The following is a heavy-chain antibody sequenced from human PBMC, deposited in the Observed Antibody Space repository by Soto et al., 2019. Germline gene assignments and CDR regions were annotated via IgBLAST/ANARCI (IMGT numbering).Heavy chain of an antibody. D-gene: IGHD5-18*01. Sequence: SETLSLTCTVSGGSISSGGYYWSWIRQHPGKGLEWIGYIYYSGSTYYNPSLKSRVTISVDTSKNQFSLKLSSVTAADTAVYYCASLGYSYGYYYYGMDVWCQGTTVTVSS. V-gene: IGHV4-31*03. CDR3: ASLGYSYGYYYYGMDV. J-gene: IGHJ6*02. CDR2: IYYSGST. CDR1: GGSISSGGYY.